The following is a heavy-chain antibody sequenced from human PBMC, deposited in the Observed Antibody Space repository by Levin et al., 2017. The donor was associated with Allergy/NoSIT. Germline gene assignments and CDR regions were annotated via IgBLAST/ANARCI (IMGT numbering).Heavy chain of an antibody. CDR1: VFTFSNYG. J-gene: IGHJ4*02. D-gene: IGHD3-3*01. CDR2: VSYDGVNK. V-gene: IGHV3-30*18. CDR3: AKDRGFLEWDGTDC. Sequence: GGSLRLSCAASVFTFSNYGMHWVRQAPGKGLEWVAVVSYDGVNKYYADSVKGRFTISRDNSKTTVSLQMNSLTTEDTAVYYCAKDRGFLEWDGTDCWGQGTLVTVSS.